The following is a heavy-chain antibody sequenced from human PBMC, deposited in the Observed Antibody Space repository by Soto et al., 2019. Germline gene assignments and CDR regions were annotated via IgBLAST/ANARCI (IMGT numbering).Heavy chain of an antibody. V-gene: IGHV3-64*02. Sequence: PGGSLRLSCAASGFNFITYAMHWVRQAPGKGLQYVAAISTDGGGTYYADSVKGRFTISRDNSKNTLYLQMGSLRGEDMAVYYCARYGSGSSYDHWGQGILVTVSS. D-gene: IGHD3-10*01. CDR1: GFNFITYA. CDR2: ISTDGGGT. CDR3: ARYGSGSSYDH. J-gene: IGHJ5*02.